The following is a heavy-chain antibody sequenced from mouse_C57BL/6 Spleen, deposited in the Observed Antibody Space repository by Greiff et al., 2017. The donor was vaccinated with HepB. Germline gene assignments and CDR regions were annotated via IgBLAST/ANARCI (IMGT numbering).Heavy chain of an antibody. Sequence: EVMLVESGGDLVKPGGSLKLSCAASGFTFSSYGMSWVRQTPDKRLEWVATISSGGSYTYSPDSVKGRFTISRDNAKNTLYLQMSSLKAEDTAMYYCARQGVTTVAFDYWGQGTTLTVSS. CDR3: ARQGVTTVAFDY. D-gene: IGHD1-1*01. CDR1: GFTFSSYG. CDR2: ISSGGSYT. V-gene: IGHV5-6*01. J-gene: IGHJ2*01.